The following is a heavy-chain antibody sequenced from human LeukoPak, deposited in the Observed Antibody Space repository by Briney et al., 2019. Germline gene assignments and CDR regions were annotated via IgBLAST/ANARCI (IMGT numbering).Heavy chain of an antibody. CDR2: INPNSGGT. D-gene: IGHD3-10*01. CDR1: GYTFTGYY. Sequence: ASVKVSCKASGYTFTGYYMHWVRQAPGQGLEWMGRINPNSGGTNYAQQFQGRVTMTRDTSISTAYMELSRLRSDDTAVYYCASLTYGSGSYYNLGWFDPWGQGTLVTVSS. CDR3: ASLTYGSGSYYNLGWFDP. J-gene: IGHJ5*02. V-gene: IGHV1-2*06.